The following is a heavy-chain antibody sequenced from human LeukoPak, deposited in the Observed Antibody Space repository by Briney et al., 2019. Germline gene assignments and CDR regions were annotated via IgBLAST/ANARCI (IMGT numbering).Heavy chain of an antibody. CDR3: ARVPARRVVTTSSYFDS. CDR2: INYSGST. J-gene: IGHJ4*02. V-gene: IGHV4-59*01. D-gene: IGHD2-21*02. CDR1: GGSISDYY. Sequence: SETLSLTCTVSGGSISDYYWTWLRQPPGMGLEWIGYINYSGSTNYNPSLKSRVTISADTSKNQFSLRLTSVTAADTAVYYCARVPARRVVTTSSYFDSWGQGTLVTVSS.